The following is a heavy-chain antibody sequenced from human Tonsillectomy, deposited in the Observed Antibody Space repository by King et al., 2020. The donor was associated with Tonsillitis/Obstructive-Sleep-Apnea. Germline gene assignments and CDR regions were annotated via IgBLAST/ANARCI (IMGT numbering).Heavy chain of an antibody. D-gene: IGHD6-13*01. CDR3: VKGSAGEYYYYYMDV. V-gene: IGHV3-64D*06. CDR2: ISSNGGST. J-gene: IGHJ6*03. Sequence: VQLVESGGGLIQPGGSLRLSCSASAFTFSSYAMHWVRQAPGKGLDYVSGISSNGGSTYSADSLKGRFTISRDNSKNTLYLHMSSLRGEDTAVYYCVKGSAGEYYYYYMDVWGKGTTVTVSS. CDR1: AFTFSSYA.